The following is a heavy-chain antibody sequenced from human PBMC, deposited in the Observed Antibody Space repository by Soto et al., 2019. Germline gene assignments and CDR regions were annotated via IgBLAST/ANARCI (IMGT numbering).Heavy chain of an antibody. Sequence: PGGSLRLSCTASGFELSRYWMYLVRQVPGKGLGCVSHINSGGDITPYADSVKGRFTISRDNAKNTLYLDMNSLRADDTAVYFCATTLWSPYNYYGTDVWGQGTTVNVSS. CDR3: ATTLWSPYNYYGTDV. CDR1: GFELSRYW. V-gene: IGHV3-74*01. D-gene: IGHD1-1*01. CDR2: INSGGDIT. J-gene: IGHJ6*02.